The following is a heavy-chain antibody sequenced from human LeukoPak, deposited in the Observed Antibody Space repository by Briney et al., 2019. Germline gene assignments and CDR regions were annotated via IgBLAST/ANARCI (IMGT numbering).Heavy chain of an antibody. D-gene: IGHD2-2*01. CDR1: GYSFTSYW. CDR2: IYPGDSDT. J-gene: IGHJ4*02. CDR3: ARAPGYCTSVSCTYRFDY. V-gene: IGHV5-51*01. Sequence: GESLKISCKGSGYSFTSYWIGWVRQMPGKGLEWMGIIYPGDSDTRYSPSFQGQVTISADKSISTAYLQWSGLKASDTAMYYCARAPGYCTSVSCTYRFDYWGQGTLWSVSS.